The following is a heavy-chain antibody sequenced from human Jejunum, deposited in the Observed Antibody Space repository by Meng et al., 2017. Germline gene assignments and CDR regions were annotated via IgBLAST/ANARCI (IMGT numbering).Heavy chain of an antibody. CDR2: ISLSDSRI. D-gene: IGHD1-1*01. J-gene: IGHJ4*02. Sequence: ALREESGGGLVKPGGSLRLSCVGSRFIFDTYDMIGVRQAPGKGLEWVSSISLSDSRISYADSVKGRFTISRDNAKSSLYLQMNSLRAEDTAIYYCASDPNWSTNWGQGTLVTVSS. CDR1: RFIFDTYD. CDR3: ASDPNWSTN. V-gene: IGHV3-21*02.